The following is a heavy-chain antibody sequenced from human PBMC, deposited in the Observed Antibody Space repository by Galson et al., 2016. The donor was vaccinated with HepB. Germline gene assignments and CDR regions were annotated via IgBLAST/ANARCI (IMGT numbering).Heavy chain of an antibody. D-gene: IGHD3-9*01. CDR3: ARGDDILTGTYYSDY. Sequence: SETLSLTCAVYGGSFSGYYWSWIRQPPGKGLEWIGYILYSGNTNYNPSLWSRVTISLDTSRNQFSLNLRSVTAADTAVYYCARGDDILTGTYYSDYWGQGTLVTVSS. CDR2: ILYSGNT. V-gene: IGHV4-34*11. CDR1: GGSFSGYY. J-gene: IGHJ4*02.